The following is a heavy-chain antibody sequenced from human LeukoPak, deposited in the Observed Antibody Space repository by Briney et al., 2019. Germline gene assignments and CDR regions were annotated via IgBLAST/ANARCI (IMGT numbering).Heavy chain of an antibody. Sequence: PGGSLRLSCAGSGFTFSDYYMDWFRQAPGKGLEWVGRSRDKAHSYTTESAASVKGRFTFSRDDSETSVFLHMNSLRTEDTAVYFCARTLAGLPRWDNFDIWGQGTMVTVSS. V-gene: IGHV3-72*01. CDR3: ARTLAGLPRWDNFDI. CDR2: SRDKAHSYTT. CDR1: GFTFSDYY. J-gene: IGHJ3*02. D-gene: IGHD4-23*01.